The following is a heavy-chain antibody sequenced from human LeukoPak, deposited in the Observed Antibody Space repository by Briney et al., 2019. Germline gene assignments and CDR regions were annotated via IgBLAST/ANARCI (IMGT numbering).Heavy chain of an antibody. CDR3: ARDKVDTAMVYGMDV. CDR1: GGSFSGYY. D-gene: IGHD5-18*01. CDR2: INHSGST. V-gene: IGHV4-34*09. J-gene: IGHJ6*02. Sequence: SETLSLTCAVYGGSFSGYYWSWIRQPPGKGLEWIGEINHSGSTNYNPSLKSRVTISVDTSKNQFSLKLSSVTAADTAVYYCARDKVDTAMVYGMDVWGQGTTVTVSS.